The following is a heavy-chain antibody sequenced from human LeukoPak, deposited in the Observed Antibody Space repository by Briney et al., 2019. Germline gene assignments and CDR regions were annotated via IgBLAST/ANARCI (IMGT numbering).Heavy chain of an antibody. D-gene: IGHD2-2*01. V-gene: IGHV4-61*02. CDR1: GGSISSGSYY. Sequence: SETLSLTCTVSGGSISSGSYYWSWIRQPAGKGLEWIGRIYTSGSTNYNPSLKSRVTISVDTSKNQFSLKLSSVTAADTAVYYCASSSRWYQLLDYWGQGTLVTVSS. CDR3: ASSSRWYQLLDY. CDR2: IYTSGST. J-gene: IGHJ4*02.